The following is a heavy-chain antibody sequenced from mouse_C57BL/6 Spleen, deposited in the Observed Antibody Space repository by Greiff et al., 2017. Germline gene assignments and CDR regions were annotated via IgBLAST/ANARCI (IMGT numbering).Heavy chain of an antibody. CDR2: IYPGGGDT. CDR3: ARSMWFRNDMDY. J-gene: IGHJ2*01. D-gene: IGHD1-1*02. Sequence: QVQLKQSGAELVKPGASVKISCKASGYAFSSYWMNWVKQRPGKGLAWIGQIYPGGGDTNYNGKFKGKATLTADITSSTAYMQLSSLTSEDSTVYYYARSMWFRNDMDYWGQGTTLTVSS. V-gene: IGHV1-80*01. CDR1: GYAFSSYW.